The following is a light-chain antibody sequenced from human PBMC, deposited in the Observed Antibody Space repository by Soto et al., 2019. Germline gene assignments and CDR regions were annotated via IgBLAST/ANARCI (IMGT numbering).Light chain of an antibody. V-gene: IGKV1-33*01. CDR2: DAS. J-gene: IGKJ4*01. Sequence: DIQMTQSPSSLSASAGDRVTITCQASQDISNHLNWYQQKPGKAPKLLIKDASNLETGVPSRFSGSGSGTDFTLTISSLQPEDIATYYCQQYVNALSFGGGTKVEIK. CDR3: QQYVNALS. CDR1: QDISNH.